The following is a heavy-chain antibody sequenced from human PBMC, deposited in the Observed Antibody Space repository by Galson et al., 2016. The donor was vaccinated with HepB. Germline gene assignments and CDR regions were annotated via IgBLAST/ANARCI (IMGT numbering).Heavy chain of an antibody. J-gene: IGHJ4*02. CDR1: GFFFSGRA. V-gene: IGHV3-23*01. D-gene: IGHD4/OR15-4a*01. CDR2: IDRYGGTT. Sequence: SLRLSCAASGFFFSGRAMSWVRQAPGKGLEWVSGIDRYGGTTGYAASVKGRFTISRDNSKNTLYLQMNSLRAEDTAAYYCARDDYSGGRGSPDYWGQGTLVTVSS. CDR3: ARDDYSGGRGSPDY.